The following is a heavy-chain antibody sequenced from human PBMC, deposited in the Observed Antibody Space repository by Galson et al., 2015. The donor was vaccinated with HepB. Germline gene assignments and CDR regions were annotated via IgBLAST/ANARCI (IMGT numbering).Heavy chain of an antibody. CDR3: ATSLSSSHY. CDR1: GFTFSSYA. CDR2: ISGSRGNT. V-gene: IGHV3-23*01. D-gene: IGHD6-13*01. Sequence: SLRLSCAASGFTFSSYAMTWVRQAPGKGLEWVSSISGSRGNTYYADSVKGRFTISRDNSKNTLSLQMNSLRAEDTAVYYCATSLSSSHYWGHETLVTVSS. J-gene: IGHJ4*01.